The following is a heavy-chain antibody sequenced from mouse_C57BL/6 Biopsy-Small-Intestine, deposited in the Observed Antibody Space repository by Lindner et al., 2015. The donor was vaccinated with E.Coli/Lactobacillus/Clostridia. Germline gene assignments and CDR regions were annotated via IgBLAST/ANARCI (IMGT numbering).Heavy chain of an antibody. CDR1: GYTFTSYV. CDR2: INPYNDGT. J-gene: IGHJ2*01. V-gene: IGHV1-14*01. Sequence: VQLQESGPELVEPGASVKMSCKASGYTFTSYVMHWVKQKPGQGLEWIGYINPYNDGTKYNEKFKGKATLTSDKSSSTAYMELSSLTSEDSAVYYCARDGYGDYLYFDYWGQGTTLTVSS. CDR3: ARDGYGDYLYFDY. D-gene: IGHD2-13*01.